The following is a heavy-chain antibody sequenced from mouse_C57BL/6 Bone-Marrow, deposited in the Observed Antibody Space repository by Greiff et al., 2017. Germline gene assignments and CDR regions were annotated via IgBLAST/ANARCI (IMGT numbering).Heavy chain of an antibody. CDR3: TYYYGSSPYYYAMDY. J-gene: IGHJ4*01. CDR1: GFNIKDYY. Sequence: EVQLQQSGAELVRPGASVKLSCTASGFNIKDYYMHWVKQRPEQGLEWIGRIDPEDGDTDYSPKFQGKATMTADTSSNTAYLQLSSVTSEDTAVYYGTYYYGSSPYYYAMDYWGQGTSVTVSS. V-gene: IGHV14-1*01. CDR2: IDPEDGDT. D-gene: IGHD1-1*01.